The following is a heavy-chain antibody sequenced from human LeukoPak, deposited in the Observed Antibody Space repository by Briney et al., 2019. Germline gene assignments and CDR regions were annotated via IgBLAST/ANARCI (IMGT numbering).Heavy chain of an antibody. CDR3: ANLASIAARGHAFDI. J-gene: IGHJ3*02. V-gene: IGHV4-4*07. CDR2: IYTSGST. CDR1: GGSISSYY. Sequence: PSETLSLTCTVSGGSISSYYWSWIRQPAGKGLEWIGRIYTSGSTNYNPSLKSRVTISVDTSKNQFSLKLSSVTAADTAVYYCANLASIAARGHAFDIWGQGTMVTVSS. D-gene: IGHD6-6*01.